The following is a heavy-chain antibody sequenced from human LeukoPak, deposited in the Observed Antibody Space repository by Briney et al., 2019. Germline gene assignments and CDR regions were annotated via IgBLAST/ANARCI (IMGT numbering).Heavy chain of an antibody. CDR2: IIPIFCTA. J-gene: IGHJ6*03. D-gene: IGHD3-9*01. V-gene: IGHV1-69*13. CDR3: ARAPTPGYFDWLLIDDYYYYMDV. CDR1: GGTFSSYA. Sequence: GASVKVSCKASGGTFSSYAISWVRQAPGQGLEWMGGIIPIFCTANYAQKFQGRVTITADESTSTAYMELSSLRSEGTAVYYCARAPTPGYFDWLLIDDYYYYMDVWGKGTTVTIYS.